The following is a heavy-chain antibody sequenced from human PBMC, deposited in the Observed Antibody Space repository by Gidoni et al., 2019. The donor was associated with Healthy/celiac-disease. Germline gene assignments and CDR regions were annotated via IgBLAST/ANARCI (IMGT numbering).Heavy chain of an antibody. CDR2: ISSSSSTI. J-gene: IGHJ4*02. CDR3: ASPIAVAGTRAFDY. Sequence: EVQLVESGGGLVQPGGSLRLSCAASGFTFSSYSMNWVRQAPGKGLEWVSYISSSSSTIYYADSVKGRFTISRDNAKNSLYLQMNSLRAEDTAVYYCASPIAVAGTRAFDYWGQGTLVTVSS. V-gene: IGHV3-48*01. CDR1: GFTFSSYS. D-gene: IGHD6-19*01.